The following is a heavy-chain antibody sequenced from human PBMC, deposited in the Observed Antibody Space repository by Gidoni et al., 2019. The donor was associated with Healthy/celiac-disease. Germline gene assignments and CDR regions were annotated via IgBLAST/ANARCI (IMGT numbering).Heavy chain of an antibody. CDR2: IIPIFGTA. Sequence: QVQLVQSGAEGKKPGSSVKVSGKASGGPFSSYAISWVRQAPGQGLEWMGGIIPIFGTANYAQKFQGRVTITADESTSTAYMELSSLRSEDTAVYYCARGALLPGYFDYWGQGTLVTVSS. J-gene: IGHJ4*02. CDR1: GGPFSSYA. CDR3: ARGALLPGYFDY. V-gene: IGHV1-69*01. D-gene: IGHD1-26*01.